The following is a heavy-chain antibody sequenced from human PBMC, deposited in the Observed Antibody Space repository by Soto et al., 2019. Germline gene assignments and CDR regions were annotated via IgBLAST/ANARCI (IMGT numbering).Heavy chain of an antibody. CDR3: AKDVCSGGSCYYPYFDY. CDR2: ISGSGGST. CDR1: GFTFSSYA. Sequence: VGSLRLSCAASGFTFSSYAMSWVRQAPGKGLEWVSAISGSGGSTYYADSVKGRFTISRDNSKNTLYLQMNSLRAEDTAVYYCAKDVCSGGSCYYPYFDYWGQGTLVTVSS. D-gene: IGHD2-15*01. J-gene: IGHJ4*02. V-gene: IGHV3-23*01.